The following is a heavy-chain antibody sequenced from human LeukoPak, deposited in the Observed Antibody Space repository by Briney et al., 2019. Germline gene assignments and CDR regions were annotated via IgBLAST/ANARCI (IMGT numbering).Heavy chain of an antibody. J-gene: IGHJ4*02. CDR3: ARDSGWSVPHDY. CDR1: GYTFTSYD. V-gene: IGHV1-8*01. D-gene: IGHD6-19*01. CDR2: MNPNSGNT. Sequence: ASVKVSCKASGYTFTSYDINWVRQATGQGLEWMGWMNPNSGNTGYAQKFQGRVTMTRNTSISTAYMELSSLRSEDTAVYYCARDSGWSVPHDYWGQGTLVTVSS.